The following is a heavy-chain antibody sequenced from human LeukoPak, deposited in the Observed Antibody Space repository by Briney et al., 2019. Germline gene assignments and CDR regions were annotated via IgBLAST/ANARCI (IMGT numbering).Heavy chain of an antibody. J-gene: IGHJ4*02. Sequence: GGSLRLSCAASGFTFSSYWMHWVRQAPGKGLVWVSRITSDGYDTSYADSVKGRFTIARDNAKNTLYLQMTSLRVEDTAVYYCARVYCIGGSCDPFDSWGQGTLVTVSS. CDR2: ITSDGYDT. CDR3: ARVYCIGGSCDPFDS. D-gene: IGHD2-15*01. CDR1: GFTFSSYW. V-gene: IGHV3-74*01.